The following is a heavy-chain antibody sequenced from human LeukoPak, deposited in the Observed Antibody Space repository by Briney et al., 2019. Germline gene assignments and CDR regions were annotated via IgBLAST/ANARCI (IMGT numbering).Heavy chain of an antibody. Sequence: PGGSLRLSCAASGFTFSSYSMNWVRQAPGKGLEWVSYISSSSSTIYYADSVKGRFTISRDNAKNSLYLQMNSLRAEDTAVYYCARGQGLVPAASYYYYTLDVWGQGTTVTVSS. D-gene: IGHD2-2*01. CDR3: ARGQGLVPAASYYYYTLDV. CDR1: GFTFSSYS. J-gene: IGHJ6*02. V-gene: IGHV3-48*01. CDR2: ISSSSSTI.